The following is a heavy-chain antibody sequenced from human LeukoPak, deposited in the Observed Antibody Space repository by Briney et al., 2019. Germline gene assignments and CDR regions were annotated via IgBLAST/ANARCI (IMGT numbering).Heavy chain of an antibody. CDR1: GFTFGSYA. J-gene: IGHJ5*02. V-gene: IGHV3-23*01. CDR3: ARAPPYYYDSSSFYFP. Sequence: PGGSLRLSCAASGFTFGSYAMSWVRQAPGKGLEWVSAISGSGGSTYYADSVKGRFTVSRDNAKNSLYLQMNSLRAEDTAVYYCARAPPYYYDSSSFYFPWGQGTLVTVSS. D-gene: IGHD3-22*01. CDR2: ISGSGGST.